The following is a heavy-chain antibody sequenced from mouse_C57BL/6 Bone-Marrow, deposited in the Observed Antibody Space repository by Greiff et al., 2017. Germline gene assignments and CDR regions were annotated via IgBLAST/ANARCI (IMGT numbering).Heavy chain of an antibody. D-gene: IGHD2-3*01. CDR1: GFTFSSYG. CDR2: ISSGGSYT. Sequence: EVKLVESGGDLVKPGGSLKLSCAASGFTFSSYGMSWVRQTPDKRLEWVATISSGGSYTYSPDSVKGRFTISRDNAKNTLYLPMGSLKSEDTDMYDCARDEGLGDGYLLYFDYWGQGTTLTVSS. CDR3: ARDEGLGDGYLLYFDY. V-gene: IGHV5-6*02. J-gene: IGHJ2*01.